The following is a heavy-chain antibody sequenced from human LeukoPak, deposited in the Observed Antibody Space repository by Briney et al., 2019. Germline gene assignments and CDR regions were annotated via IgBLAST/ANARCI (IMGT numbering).Heavy chain of an antibody. D-gene: IGHD4-23*01. CDR2: IYYSGST. CDR1: GGSISSYY. J-gene: IGHJ6*03. CDR3: ASLAVTPNYYYYYMDV. V-gene: IGHV4-59*01. Sequence: PSETLSLTCTVSGGSISSYYWSWIRQPPGKGLEWIGYIYYSGSTNYNPSLKSRVTISVDTSKNQFSLKLSSVTAADTAVYYCASLAVTPNYYYYYMDVWGKGTTVTVSS.